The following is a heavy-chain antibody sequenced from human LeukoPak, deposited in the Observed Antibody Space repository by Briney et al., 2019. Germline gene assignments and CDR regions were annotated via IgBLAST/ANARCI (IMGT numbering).Heavy chain of an antibody. CDR1: GYTFTGYY. CDR3: ARRGTYDSSGYSPSHDAFDI. Sequence: GASVKVSCKASGYTFTGYYMHWVRQAPGQGRECMGWINPNSGGTNYAQKFQGRVTMPRETSITTAYMELSRLRSDDTAVYYCARRGTYDSSGYSPSHDAFDIWGQGTMVTVSS. D-gene: IGHD3-22*01. J-gene: IGHJ3*02. CDR2: INPNSGGT. V-gene: IGHV1-2*02.